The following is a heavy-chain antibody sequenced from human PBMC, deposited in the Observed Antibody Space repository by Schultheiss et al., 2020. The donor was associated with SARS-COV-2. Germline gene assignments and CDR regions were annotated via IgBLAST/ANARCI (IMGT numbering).Heavy chain of an antibody. J-gene: IGHJ5*02. Sequence: GGSLRLSCAASGFTFSSYGMHWVRQAPGKGLEWVAVIWYDGSNKYYADSVKGRFTISRDNAKNSLYLQMNSLRAEDTAVYYCARDQVAAAGNAYWFDPWGQGTLVTVSS. CDR1: GFTFSSYG. V-gene: IGHV3-33*01. CDR3: ARDQVAAAGNAYWFDP. D-gene: IGHD6-13*01. CDR2: IWYDGSNK.